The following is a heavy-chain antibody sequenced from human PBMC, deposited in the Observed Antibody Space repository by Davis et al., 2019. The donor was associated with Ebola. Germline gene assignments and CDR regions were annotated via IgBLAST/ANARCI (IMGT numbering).Heavy chain of an antibody. CDR2: FYPGDSDI. V-gene: IGHV5-51*01. Sequence: GESLKISCKGSGNSFTNYWIGWVRQMPGKGLEWMGMFYPGDSDIRYSPSFQGQVTISADKSITTAHLQWSSLKASDTAIYYCARQASLYGAIDYWGQGTLVTVSS. CDR1: GNSFTNYW. D-gene: IGHD4/OR15-4a*01. J-gene: IGHJ4*02. CDR3: ARQASLYGAIDY.